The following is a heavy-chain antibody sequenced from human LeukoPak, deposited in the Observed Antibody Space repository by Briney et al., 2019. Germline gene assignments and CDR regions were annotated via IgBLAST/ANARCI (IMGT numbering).Heavy chain of an antibody. V-gene: IGHV3-66*01. J-gene: IGHJ6*02. CDR2: IYSGGST. CDR1: GLTVSSNY. CDR3: ARGGLAPYYGVDV. Sequence: GGSLRLSCAASGLTVSSNYMSWVRQAPGKGLEWVSVIYSGGSTYYADSVKGRFTISGDNSKNTLYLQVNSLRAEDTAVYYCARGGLAPYYGVDVWGQGTTVIVSS.